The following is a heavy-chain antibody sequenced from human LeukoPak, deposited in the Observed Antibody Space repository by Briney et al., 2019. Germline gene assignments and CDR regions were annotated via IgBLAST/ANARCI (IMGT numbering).Heavy chain of an antibody. D-gene: IGHD5-18*01. Sequence: GGSLRLSCAASGFTFSSYGMHWVRQAPGKGLEWVAVISYDGSNKYYADSVKGRFTISRNNSKNTLYLQMNSLRAEDTAVYYCAKGGIQLWSGIDYWGQGTLVTVSS. CDR3: AKGGIQLWSGIDY. CDR1: GFTFSSYG. V-gene: IGHV3-30*18. CDR2: ISYDGSNK. J-gene: IGHJ4*02.